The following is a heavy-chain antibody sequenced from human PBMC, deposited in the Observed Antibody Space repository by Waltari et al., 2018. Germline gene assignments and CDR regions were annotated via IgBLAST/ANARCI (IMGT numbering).Heavy chain of an antibody. CDR2: ITPGGGPS. J-gene: IGHJ5*01. D-gene: IGHD6-19*01. Sequence: EVQLSESGGGLVQPGGSLRLSCEASGFTFRLYAMNWVRQTPGKGLEWGASITPGGGPSYYADAVKGRFTISRDTSKNTLYLQMDSLRVEDTAIYYCAKDFSSGSYLNNWFDSWGQGTLVTVSS. V-gene: IGHV3-23*01. CDR3: AKDFSSGSYLNNWFDS. CDR1: GFTFRLYA.